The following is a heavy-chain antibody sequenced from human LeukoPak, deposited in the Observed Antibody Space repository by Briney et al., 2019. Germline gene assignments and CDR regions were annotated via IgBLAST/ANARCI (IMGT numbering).Heavy chain of an antibody. CDR2: INPSGGST. Sequence: GASVKVSCKASGYTFTTYYKHWVRQAPGQGLEWMGIINPSGGSTSYAQKFQGRVTVTRDTSTSTVYMELSSLRSEDTAVYYCARDLGAGGYWGQGTLVTVSS. CDR1: GYTFTTYY. J-gene: IGHJ4*02. CDR3: ARDLGAGGY. V-gene: IGHV1-46*01. D-gene: IGHD1-26*01.